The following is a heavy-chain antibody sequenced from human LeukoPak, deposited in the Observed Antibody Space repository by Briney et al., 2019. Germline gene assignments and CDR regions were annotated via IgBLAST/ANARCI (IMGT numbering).Heavy chain of an antibody. D-gene: IGHD1-26*01. CDR2: IQSDGTT. J-gene: IGHJ4*02. CDR1: GLTFSSAW. V-gene: IGHV3-74*01. CDR3: ARDGSYKFDY. Sequence: GGSMRLSCAASGLTFSSAWMHWVRQTPGKGLVWVSRIQSDGTTTYADSVRGRFTISRDNAKNTLYLQMNNLRAEDTAVYYCARDGSYKFDYWGQGTLVTVSS.